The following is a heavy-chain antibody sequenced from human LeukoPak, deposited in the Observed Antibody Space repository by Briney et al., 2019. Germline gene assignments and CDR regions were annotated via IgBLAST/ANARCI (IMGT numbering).Heavy chain of an antibody. CDR3: ARDVHGTLDY. J-gene: IGHJ4*02. V-gene: IGHV3-7*01. D-gene: IGHD1-26*01. CDR1: GFTLNNYW. Sequence: GGSLRLSCEAFGFTLNNYWMAWARQGPGKGLEWVANIRQDGGDKGHADSVKGRFTISRDNAKNSLYLQMNSPGAEDSGLYYCARDVHGTLDYWGQGILVTVSS. CDR2: IRQDGGDK.